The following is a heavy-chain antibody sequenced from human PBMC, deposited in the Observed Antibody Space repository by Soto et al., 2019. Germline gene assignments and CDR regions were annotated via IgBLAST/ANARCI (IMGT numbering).Heavy chain of an antibody. Sequence: EVQLVESGGGLVKPGGSLRLPVPASGSRSGENAWNWLAQAPGRGRGGVESISSGTSYVYYADSVKGRFSTSRDNAKNILYLEMYALRTEDTAVYYCARDPSEGRVGNWFESWGQGTLVTVSS. J-gene: IGHJ5*01. CDR1: GSRSGENA. D-gene: IGHD2-2*01. CDR2: ISSGTSYV. CDR3: ARDPSEGRVGNWFES. V-gene: IGHV3-21*06.